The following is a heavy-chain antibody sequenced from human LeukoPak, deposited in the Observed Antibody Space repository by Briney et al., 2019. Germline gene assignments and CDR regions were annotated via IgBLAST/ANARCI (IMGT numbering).Heavy chain of an antibody. CDR2: IKEDGSVK. CDR3: ATSSGYTYGDYAFDI. D-gene: IGHD5-18*01. CDR1: GFTFSTRW. V-gene: IGHV3-7*01. J-gene: IGHJ3*02. Sequence: GGSLRLSCAASGFTFSTRWMSRVRQAPGKGLAWVANIKEDGSVKHYVDSVKGRFTISRDNAKNSLYLQMNSLSGDDTAIYYCATSSGYTYGDYAFDIWGQGTKVTVSS.